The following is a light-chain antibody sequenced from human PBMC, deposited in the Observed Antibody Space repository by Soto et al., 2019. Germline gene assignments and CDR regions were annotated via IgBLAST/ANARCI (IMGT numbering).Light chain of an antibody. J-gene: IGLJ1*01. Sequence: QAVVTQPASVSGSPGQSITISCTGTSSDVGGYNYVSWYQQHPGKAPKLMIYEVSNRPSGVSNRFSGSKSGNTASLTISGLQAEDEADYYCSSYTSSSTFFGTGTKLTVL. CDR3: SSYTSSSTF. CDR2: EVS. V-gene: IGLV2-14*01. CDR1: SSDVGGYNY.